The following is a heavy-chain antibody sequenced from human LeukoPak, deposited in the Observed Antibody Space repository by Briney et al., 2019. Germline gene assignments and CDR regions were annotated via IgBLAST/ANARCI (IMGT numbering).Heavy chain of an antibody. Sequence: SETLSLTCSVSGYSISSGNYWGWIRQPPGKGLEWIGSIYHSGSTYYNPSLKSRVTISVDTSKNQFSLKLSSVTAADTAVYYCARDLYYYDSSGYYATDYWGQGTLVTVSS. D-gene: IGHD3-22*01. CDR2: IYHSGST. V-gene: IGHV4-38-2*02. CDR3: ARDLYYYDSSGYYATDY. J-gene: IGHJ4*02. CDR1: GYSISSGNY.